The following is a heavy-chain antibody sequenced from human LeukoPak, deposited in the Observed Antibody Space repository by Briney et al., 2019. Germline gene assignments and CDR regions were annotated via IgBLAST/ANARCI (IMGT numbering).Heavy chain of an antibody. Sequence: PSETLSLTCAVYGGSFSGYYWSWIRQPPGKGLEWIGEINHSGSTNYNPSLKSRVTISVDTSKNQFSLKLSSVTAADTAVYYCARGGGLTTVTEHYFDYWGQGTLVTVSS. J-gene: IGHJ4*02. CDR1: GGSFSGYY. D-gene: IGHD4-17*01. V-gene: IGHV4-34*01. CDR2: INHSGST. CDR3: ARGGGLTTVTEHYFDY.